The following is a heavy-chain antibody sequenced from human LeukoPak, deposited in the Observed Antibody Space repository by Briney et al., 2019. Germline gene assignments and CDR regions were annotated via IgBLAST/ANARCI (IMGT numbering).Heavy chain of an antibody. CDR3: ARGFTIFGVVNDGFDI. J-gene: IGHJ3*02. CDR1: GFTFSRFW. D-gene: IGHD3-3*01. V-gene: IGHV3-74*01. CDR2: INGDGSST. Sequence: GGSLRPSCAASGFTFSRFWMHWVRQAPGKGLVWVSRINGDGSSTNYADSVKGRFTISRDNAKSTLYLQMNSLRVEDTAVYYCARGFTIFGVVNDGFDIWGQGTTVTVSS.